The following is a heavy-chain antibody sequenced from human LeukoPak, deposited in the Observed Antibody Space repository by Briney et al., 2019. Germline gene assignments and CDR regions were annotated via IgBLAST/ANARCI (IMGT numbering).Heavy chain of an antibody. CDR2: INHSGST. D-gene: IGHD3-22*01. CDR1: GGSISSHY. Sequence: SETLSLTCTVSGGSISSHYWSWIRQPPGKGLEWIGEINHSGSTNYNPSLKSRVTISVDTSKNQFSLKLSSVTAADTAVYYCAREASTAYYYVWGQGTLVTVSS. CDR3: AREASTAYYYV. J-gene: IGHJ4*02. V-gene: IGHV4-34*01.